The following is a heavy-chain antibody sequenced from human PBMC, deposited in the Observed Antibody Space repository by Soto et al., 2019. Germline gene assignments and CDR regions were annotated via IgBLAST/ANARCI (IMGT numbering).Heavy chain of an antibody. CDR1: GFTFSSYA. CDR2: ISGSGGST. Sequence: EVQLLESGGGLVQPGGSLRLSCAASGFTFSSYAMSWVRQAPGKGLEWVSAISGSGGSTYYADSVKGRFTISRNNSKNKLYLQMNSLRAADTAVYYCAKETRRNTAMRYYWGQGTLVTVSS. J-gene: IGHJ4*02. D-gene: IGHD5-18*01. CDR3: AKETRRNTAMRYY. V-gene: IGHV3-23*01.